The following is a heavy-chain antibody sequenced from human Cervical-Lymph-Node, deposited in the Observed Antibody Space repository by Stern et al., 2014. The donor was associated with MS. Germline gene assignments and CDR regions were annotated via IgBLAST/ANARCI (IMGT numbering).Heavy chain of an antibody. CDR2: ISYDGSNK. CDR1: GFTFSSYA. D-gene: IGHD3-16*01. Sequence: VQLVESGGGVVQPGRSLRLSCAASGFTFSSYAMHWVRQAPGKGLEWVAVISYDGSNKYYADSVKGRFTISRDNSKNTLYLQMNSLRAEDTAVYYCARGRGDFGWARSTTYGMDVWGQGTTVTVSS. V-gene: IGHV3-30-3*01. CDR3: ARGRGDFGWARSTTYGMDV. J-gene: IGHJ6*02.